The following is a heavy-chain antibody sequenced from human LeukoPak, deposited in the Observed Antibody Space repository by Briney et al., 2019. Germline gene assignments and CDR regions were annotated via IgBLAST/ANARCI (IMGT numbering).Heavy chain of an antibody. CDR1: GFTFSSYA. J-gene: IGHJ1*01. D-gene: IGHD2-2*01. V-gene: IGHV3-23*01. CDR2: ISGSGGST. Sequence: GGSLRLSCAASGFTFSSYAMSWVRQAPGKGLEWVSAISGSGGSTYYADSVKGRFTISRDNSKNTLYLQMNSLRAEDTAVYYCAKNGAGGYCSSTSCYFFQHWGQGTLVTVSS. CDR3: AKNGAGGYCSSTSCYFFQH.